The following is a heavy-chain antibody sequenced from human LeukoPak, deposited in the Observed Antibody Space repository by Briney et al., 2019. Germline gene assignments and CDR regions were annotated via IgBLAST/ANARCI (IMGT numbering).Heavy chain of an antibody. CDR1: GFTFSSYA. D-gene: IGHD3-10*01. J-gene: IGHJ6*02. CDR3: ARDGYYYGSGSYFYYHYYGMDV. CDR2: ISYDGSNK. Sequence: GGSLRLSCAASGFTFSSYAMHWVRQATGKGLEWVAVISYDGSNKYYADSVKGRFTISRDNSKNTLYLQMNSLRAEDTAVYYCARDGYYYGSGSYFYYHYYGMDVWGQGTTVTVSS. V-gene: IGHV3-30-3*01.